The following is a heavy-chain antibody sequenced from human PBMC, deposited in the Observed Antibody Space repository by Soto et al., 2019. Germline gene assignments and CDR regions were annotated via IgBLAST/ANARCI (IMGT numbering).Heavy chain of an antibody. CDR3: VRGAVYFDY. CDR2: IDYSGT. CDR1: GGSMRSYY. J-gene: IGHJ4*02. Sequence: SETLSLTCTVSGGSMRSYYWSWIRQSPGKGLEFIGYIDYSGTTYNPSLKSRVTISVDMSRNQFSLRLSSVTAADTAVYYCVRGAVYFDYWGQGTLVTVSS. V-gene: IGHV4-59*01.